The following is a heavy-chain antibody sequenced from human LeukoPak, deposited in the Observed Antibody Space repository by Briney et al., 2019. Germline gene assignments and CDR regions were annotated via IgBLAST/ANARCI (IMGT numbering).Heavy chain of an antibody. CDR2: IYYSGST. V-gene: IGHV4-59*01. J-gene: IGHJ4*02. Sequence: SETLSLTCTVSGGSISSYYWSWIRQPPGKGLEWIGYIYYSGSTNYNPSLKSRVTISVDTSKNQFSLKLSSVTAADTAVYYCAGAHQGIRSSSWWFDYWGQGTLVTVSS. CDR3: AGAHQGIRSSSWWFDY. CDR1: GGSISSYY. D-gene: IGHD6-13*01.